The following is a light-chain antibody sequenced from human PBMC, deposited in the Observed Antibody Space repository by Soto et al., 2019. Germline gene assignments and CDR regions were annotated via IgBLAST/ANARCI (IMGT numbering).Light chain of an antibody. J-gene: IGKJ1*01. Sequence: EIVLTQSPGTLSLSPGERATLSCRASQSVSSSYLAGYQQKPGQAPRLLIYGASSSATGIPDRFSGSGSGTDCTLTISRLEPEYFAVYYCQQYGSSWWAFGQGTKVEIK. V-gene: IGKV3-20*01. CDR3: QQYGSSWWA. CDR2: GAS. CDR1: QSVSSSY.